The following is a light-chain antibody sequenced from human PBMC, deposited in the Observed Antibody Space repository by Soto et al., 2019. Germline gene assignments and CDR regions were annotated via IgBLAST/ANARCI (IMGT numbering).Light chain of an antibody. Sequence: DIQLTQFPPSLSASVGGRVTITCRASLSISTYLHWYQQKPGKAPALLIHSASSLQSGVPSRFSGSGSGTDFTLTISSLQPEDIATYYCQQSYSAPFTFGGGTKVEI. J-gene: IGKJ4*01. CDR3: QQSYSAPFT. CDR1: LSISTY. V-gene: IGKV1-39*01. CDR2: SAS.